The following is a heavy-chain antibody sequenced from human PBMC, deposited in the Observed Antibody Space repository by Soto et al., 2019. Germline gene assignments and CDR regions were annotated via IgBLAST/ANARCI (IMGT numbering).Heavy chain of an antibody. D-gene: IGHD6-19*01. J-gene: IGHJ6*02. CDR3: ARAVAATGGYYYGMDV. CDR1: GGSFSSYY. CDR2: INHSGST. V-gene: IGHV4-34*01. Sequence: QVQLQQWGAGLLKPSETLSLTCAVYGGSFSSYYWIWIRQPPGKGLEWIAEINHSGSTNYNPSLKSRVTISVDTSKNQFSLKLSSVTAADTAVYYCARAVAATGGYYYGMDVWGQGTTLTVSS.